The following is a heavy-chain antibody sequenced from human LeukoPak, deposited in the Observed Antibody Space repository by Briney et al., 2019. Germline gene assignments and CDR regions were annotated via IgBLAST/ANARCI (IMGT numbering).Heavy chain of an antibody. J-gene: IGHJ6*02. CDR2: INSDGSST. CDR3: ARTGSSSGYYYHGMDV. V-gene: IGHV3-74*01. Sequence: GGSLTLSCAASGFTFSSYWMHWVRQAPGKGLVWVSRINSDGSSTTYADSVKGRFTISGDNAKNTLYLQMNSLRAEDTAVYYCARTGSSSGYYYHGMDVWGQGTTVTVSS. D-gene: IGHD6-6*01. CDR1: GFTFSSYW.